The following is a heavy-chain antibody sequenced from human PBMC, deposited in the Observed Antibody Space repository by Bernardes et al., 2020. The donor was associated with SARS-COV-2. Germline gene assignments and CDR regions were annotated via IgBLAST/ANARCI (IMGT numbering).Heavy chain of an antibody. CDR1: GYTFTGYY. J-gene: IGHJ3*02. Sequence: SVKVSCKASGYTFTGYYLHWVRQAPGQGLEWMGRINPNSRGTNYAQKFQGRVTMTGDTSISTAYMELSRLRSDDTAVYYCARDPPWTGPNDAFDIWGQGTMVTVSS. D-gene: IGHD5-12*01. CDR2: INPNSRGT. V-gene: IGHV1-2*06. CDR3: ARDPPWTGPNDAFDI.